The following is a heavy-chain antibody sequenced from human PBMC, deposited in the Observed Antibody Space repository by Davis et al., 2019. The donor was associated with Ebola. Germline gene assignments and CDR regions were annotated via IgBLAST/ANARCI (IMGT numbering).Heavy chain of an antibody. J-gene: IGHJ6*04. D-gene: IGHD1-26*01. CDR1: GFPFSNYA. V-gene: IGHV3-33*01. Sequence: SLKLPCAASGFPFSNYAMHRVRQSPGKGLEWVTAIWYDGSNENYADSVRGRFTISRDTSKDTLYLQMNNLRAEDTAVYYCAREVDGLDVWGKGTMVTVSS. CDR3: AREVDGLDV. CDR2: IWYDGSNE.